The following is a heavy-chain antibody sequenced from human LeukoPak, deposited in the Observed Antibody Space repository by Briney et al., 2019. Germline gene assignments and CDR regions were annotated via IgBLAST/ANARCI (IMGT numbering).Heavy chain of an antibody. CDR1: GGSINNYY. V-gene: IGHV4-59*01. J-gene: IGHJ4*02. Sequence: PSETLSLTCTVSGGSINNYYWTWIRQPPGKGLECIGYVYYTGSTYYNPSLKSRVTISVDTSRNQFSLKLNSVTAADTAVYYCARDLSTVTTRHFDYWGQGTLVTVSS. CDR3: ARDLSTVTTRHFDY. CDR2: VYYTGST. D-gene: IGHD4-17*01.